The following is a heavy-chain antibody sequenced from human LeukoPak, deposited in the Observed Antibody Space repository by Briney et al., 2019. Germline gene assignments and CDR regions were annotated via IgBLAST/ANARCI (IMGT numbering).Heavy chain of an antibody. V-gene: IGHV3-48*04. Sequence: GRSLRLSCAASGFTFSSYGMHWVRQAPGKGLEWVSYISGSSGIIDYADSVRGRFTISRDNANNTLFLQMNSLRVEDTAVYYCARSGVGVKDYWGQGTLVTVSS. J-gene: IGHJ4*02. CDR3: ARSGVGVKDY. CDR1: GFTFSSYG. D-gene: IGHD1-26*01. CDR2: ISGSSGII.